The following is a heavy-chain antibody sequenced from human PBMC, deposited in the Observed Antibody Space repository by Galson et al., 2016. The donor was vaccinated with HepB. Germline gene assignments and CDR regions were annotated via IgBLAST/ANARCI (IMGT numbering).Heavy chain of an antibody. D-gene: IGHD5-18*01. CDR3: ARLGGYSYGYSDY. Sequence: SETLSLTCTVSGGSISSYYWSWIQQPPGKGLEWIGYIYYSGSTNYNPSLKSRVTISVDTSKNQFSLKLSSVTAADTAVYYCARLGGYSYGYSDYWGQGTLVTVSS. J-gene: IGHJ4*02. CDR1: GGSISSYY. CDR2: IYYSGST. V-gene: IGHV4-59*01.